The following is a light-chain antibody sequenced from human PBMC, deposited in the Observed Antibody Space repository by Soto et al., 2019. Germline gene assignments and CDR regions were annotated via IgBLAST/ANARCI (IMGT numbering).Light chain of an antibody. CDR1: QSVSSSY. CDR2: GAS. J-gene: IGKJ4*01. CDR3: HQYDSSPLT. Sequence: EIVLTQSPGTLSLSPGERATLSCRASQSVSSSYLAWYQQKPGQAPRLLIYGASSRATGIPDRFSSSGSGTDFTLTISRLETEDFAVYYCHQYDSSPLTFGGGTKVEIK. V-gene: IGKV3-20*01.